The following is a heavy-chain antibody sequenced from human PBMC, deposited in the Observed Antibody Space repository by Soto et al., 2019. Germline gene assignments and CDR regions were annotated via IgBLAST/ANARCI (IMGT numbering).Heavy chain of an antibody. Sequence: GGSLRLSCAASVFTFKTYWMNWVRQAPGKGLEWVANIKQDGSVKYYVDSVKGRFTISRDSAKNSLYLQMNSLRAEDTAVYYCVRSKYGGYVYGLDVWGQGTTVTVSS. V-gene: IGHV3-7*03. CDR2: IKQDGSVK. J-gene: IGHJ6*02. D-gene: IGHD5-12*01. CDR3: VRSKYGGYVYGLDV. CDR1: VFTFKTYW.